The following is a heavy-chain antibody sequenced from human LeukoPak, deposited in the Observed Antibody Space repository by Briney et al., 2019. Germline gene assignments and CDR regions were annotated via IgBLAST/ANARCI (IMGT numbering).Heavy chain of an antibody. CDR3: AKGRDDFLPGYYHYGMDV. V-gene: IGHV3-30-3*01. CDR2: ISYDGSNK. J-gene: IGHJ6*02. D-gene: IGHD3-3*01. CDR1: GFTFSTYA. Sequence: PGGSLRLSCAASGFTFSTYAMHWVRQAPGKGLEWVAVISYDGSNKYYADSVKGRFTISRDNSKNTLYLQMNSLRAEDTAVYYCAKGRDDFLPGYYHYGMDVWGQGTTVTVSS.